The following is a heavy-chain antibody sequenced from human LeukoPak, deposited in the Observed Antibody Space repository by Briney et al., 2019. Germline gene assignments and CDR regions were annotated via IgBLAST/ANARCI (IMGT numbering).Heavy chain of an antibody. CDR1: GFTFSSYA. D-gene: IGHD3-22*01. CDR2: ISDGSTYI. CDR3: ARVQYDSSGYSFDY. Sequence: GGSLRLSCAASGFTFSSYAMSWVRQAPGKGLEWVSSISDGSTYIFYADSLKGRFTISRDDAKSSLYLQMNSLRAEDTAVYYCARVQYDSSGYSFDYWGQGTLVTVSS. J-gene: IGHJ4*02. V-gene: IGHV3-21*01.